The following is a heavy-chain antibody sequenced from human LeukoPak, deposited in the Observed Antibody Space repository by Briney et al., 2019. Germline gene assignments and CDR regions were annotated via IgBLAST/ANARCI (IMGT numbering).Heavy chain of an antibody. D-gene: IGHD4-17*01. J-gene: IGHJ1*01. CDR3: AGVEDGDYYFQH. V-gene: IGHV4-34*01. CDR1: GGSFSGYY. CDR2: TNHSGSS. Sequence: SETLSLTCAVYGGSFSGYYWSWIRQPPGKGLEWIGETNHSGSSNYNPSLKSRVTISVDTSKNQFSLKLSSVTAADTAGKYCAGVEDGDYYFQHWGQGTLVTVSS.